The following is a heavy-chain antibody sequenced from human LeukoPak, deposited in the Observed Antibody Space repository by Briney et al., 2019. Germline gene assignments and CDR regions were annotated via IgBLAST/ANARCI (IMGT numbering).Heavy chain of an antibody. V-gene: IGHV3-23*01. Sequence: PGGSLRLSCAASGFTFSSYGMHWVRQAPGKGLEWVSLISGSGDITYYADSAKGRFTISRDNSKNTLYLQMNSLRAEDTAVYYCAKSRGLSVPMSRYLDHWGQGTLVTVSS. CDR3: AKSRGLSVPMSRYLDH. CDR1: GFTFSSYG. J-gene: IGHJ4*02. D-gene: IGHD3-10*01. CDR2: ISGSGDIT.